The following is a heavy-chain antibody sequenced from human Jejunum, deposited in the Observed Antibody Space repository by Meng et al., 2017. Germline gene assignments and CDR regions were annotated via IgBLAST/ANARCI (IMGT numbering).Heavy chain of an antibody. CDR1: GGSFSAYY. J-gene: IGHJ4*02. D-gene: IGHD5-18*01. Sequence: QLQLQQWGPGLLKPSEPLSLTCAVYGGSFSAYYWSWFRQPPGKGLEWIGEINHNGDTNYNPSLKSRVTISVDTPKNQFSLRLTSVTAADTAIYYCARVQMVRLFDSWGQGALVTVSS. CDR2: INHNGDT. CDR3: ARVQMVRLFDS. V-gene: IGHV4-34*01.